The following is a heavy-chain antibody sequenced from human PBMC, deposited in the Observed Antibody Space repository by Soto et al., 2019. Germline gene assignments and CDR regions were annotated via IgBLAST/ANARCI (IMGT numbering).Heavy chain of an antibody. CDR1: GGSISSSSYY. V-gene: IGHV4-39*01. D-gene: IGHD2-15*01. CDR2: IYYSGST. J-gene: IGHJ4*02. CDR3: ARPVPYCSGGSCYWTEGSYYFCY. Sequence: SETLSLTCTVSGGSISSSSYYWGWIRQPPGKGLEWIGSIYYSGSTYYNPSLKSRVTISVDTAKNQFSLKLSSVTAADTAVYYCARPVPYCSGGSCYWTEGSYYFCYWGRGTLVTVSS.